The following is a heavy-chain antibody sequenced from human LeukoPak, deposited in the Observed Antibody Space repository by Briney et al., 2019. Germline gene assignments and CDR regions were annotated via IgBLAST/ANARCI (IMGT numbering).Heavy chain of an antibody. Sequence: SQTLSLTCAISGDSVSSNSAAWNWIRQSPSRGLEWLGRTYYRSKWYNDYAVSVKSRITTNPDTSKNQFSLQLNSVTPEDTAVYYCARDIAVADSLRDYYYGMDVWGQGTTVTVSS. V-gene: IGHV6-1*01. D-gene: IGHD6-19*01. J-gene: IGHJ6*02. CDR3: ARDIAVADSLRDYYYGMDV. CDR2: TYYRSKWYN. CDR1: GDSVSSNSAA.